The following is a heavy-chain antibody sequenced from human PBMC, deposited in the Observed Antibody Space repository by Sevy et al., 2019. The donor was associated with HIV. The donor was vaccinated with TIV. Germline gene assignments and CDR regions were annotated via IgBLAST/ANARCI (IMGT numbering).Heavy chain of an antibody. CDR2: LKSVESST. Sequence: GGCLRLCCAASGFPLSGYWMHWVRQVPGEGLAWVSRLKSVESSTTYADSVKGRFTVSRDNAKNTVYLQMNSLRAEDTGVYYCAREASSWYGVDYWGQGTLVTVSS. CDR1: GFPLSGYW. V-gene: IGHV3-74*03. D-gene: IGHD6-13*01. J-gene: IGHJ4*02. CDR3: AREASSWYGVDY.